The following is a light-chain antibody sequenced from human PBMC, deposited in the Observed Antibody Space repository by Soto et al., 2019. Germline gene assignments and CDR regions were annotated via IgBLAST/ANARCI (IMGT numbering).Light chain of an antibody. CDR3: QQYGSSPRT. CDR2: GTS. Sequence: EIVLTQSPGTLSLSLGKRATLSCRASHSLSSSYLAWYQQRAGQAPRLLIYGTSIRATGIPDRFSGSGSGTDFTLTISRLEPEDFAVYYCQQYGSSPRTFGQGTKVEIK. CDR1: HSLSSSY. J-gene: IGKJ1*01. V-gene: IGKV3-20*01.